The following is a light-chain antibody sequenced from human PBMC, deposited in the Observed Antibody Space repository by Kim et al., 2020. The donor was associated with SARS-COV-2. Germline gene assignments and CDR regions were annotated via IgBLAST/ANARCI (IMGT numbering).Light chain of an antibody. CDR2: KAS. V-gene: IGKV1-5*03. J-gene: IGKJ1*01. CDR1: QSISTW. Sequence: SGGVGDRVTSTCRASQSISTWLAGDQQKRGKAPKVLIYKASSLESGVPSRFSGSGSGTEFTLTISSLQPDDFATYYCQQYNSLWTFGQGTKVDIK. CDR3: QQYNSLWT.